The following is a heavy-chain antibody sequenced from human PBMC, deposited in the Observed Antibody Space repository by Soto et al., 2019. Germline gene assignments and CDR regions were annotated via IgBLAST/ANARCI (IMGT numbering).Heavy chain of an antibody. CDR1: GGSFSTYG. D-gene: IGHD6-6*01. V-gene: IGHV1-69*13. Sequence: SVKVSCKASGGSFSTYGINWVRQAPGQGLEWMGWISGYNGQTNYAQKFQGRVTITADESTSTAYMELSSLRSEDTAVYYCARGAQGSSSASDYWGQGTLVTVSS. CDR3: ARGAQGSSSASDY. J-gene: IGHJ4*02. CDR2: ISGYNGQT.